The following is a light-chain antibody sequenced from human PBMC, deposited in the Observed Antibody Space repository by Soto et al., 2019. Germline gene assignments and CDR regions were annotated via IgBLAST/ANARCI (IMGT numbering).Light chain of an antibody. J-gene: IGKJ4*01. CDR1: QAIDNY. CDR2: AAS. CDR3: QQSYRTPLT. V-gene: IGKV1-39*01. Sequence: DIRMTQSPSSLSASVGDRVTITCRASQAIDNYLNCYQHKPGKAPELLILAASIVQSGVPSRFSGGGFGTDFNLTISSLHPEDFATYYCQQSYRTPLTFGGGTKVEI.